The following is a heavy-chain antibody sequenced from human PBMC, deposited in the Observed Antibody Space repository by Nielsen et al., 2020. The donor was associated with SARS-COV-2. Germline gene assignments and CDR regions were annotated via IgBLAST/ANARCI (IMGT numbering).Heavy chain of an antibody. CDR1: GYTFTSYD. D-gene: IGHD3-10*01. Sequence: GGSLRLSCKGSGYTFTSYDISWVRQAPGQGLEWMGWISAYNGNTNYVQTLQGRVTMTTDTSTSTAYMELRSLKSDDTAVYYCARVGVKTFDYWGQGTLVTVSS. J-gene: IGHJ4*02. CDR3: ARVGVKTFDY. CDR2: ISAYNGNT. V-gene: IGHV1-18*04.